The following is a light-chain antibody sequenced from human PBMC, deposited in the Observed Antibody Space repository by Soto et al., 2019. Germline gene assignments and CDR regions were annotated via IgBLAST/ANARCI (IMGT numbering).Light chain of an antibody. Sequence: EIVLTQSPATLSLSPGDRATLSCRASQSIGIYLAWYQQTPGQSPRLLIYEASNRATGAPAKFSGTGSGTDFTLTISSLESEDFGIYYCQQRSTWPLTFGGGTRVEI. CDR2: EAS. V-gene: IGKV3-11*01. CDR3: QQRSTWPLT. J-gene: IGKJ4*01. CDR1: QSIGIY.